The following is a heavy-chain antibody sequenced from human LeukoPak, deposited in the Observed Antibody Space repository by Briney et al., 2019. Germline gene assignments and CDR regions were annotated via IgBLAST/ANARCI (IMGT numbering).Heavy chain of an antibody. J-gene: IGHJ4*02. V-gene: IGHV4-38-2*01. CDR1: GYSISSGYY. CDR2: IYHSGST. D-gene: IGHD3-22*01. CDR3: ARHVPTNYYDSSGGFDY. Sequence: PSETLSLTCAVSGYSISSGYYWGWIRQPPGKGLEWIGSIYHSGSTYYNPSLKSRVTISVDTSNNQFSLKLSSVTAADTAVYYCARHVPTNYYDSSGGFDYWGQGTLVTVSS.